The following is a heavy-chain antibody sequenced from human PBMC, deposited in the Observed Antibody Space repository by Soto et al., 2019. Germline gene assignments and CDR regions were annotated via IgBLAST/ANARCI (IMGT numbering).Heavy chain of an antibody. CDR3: ARGSRRGVGFVECLLGMDV. CDR2: INHSGST. D-gene: IGHD3-3*02. Sequence: SETLSLTCAVYGGSFSGYYWSWIRQPPGKGLEWIGEINHSGSTNYNPSLKSRVTISVDTSKNQFSLKLSSVTATDTAVYYCARGSRRGVGFVECLLGMDVWGKGTTVTVSS. V-gene: IGHV4-34*01. CDR1: GGSFSGYY. J-gene: IGHJ6*03.